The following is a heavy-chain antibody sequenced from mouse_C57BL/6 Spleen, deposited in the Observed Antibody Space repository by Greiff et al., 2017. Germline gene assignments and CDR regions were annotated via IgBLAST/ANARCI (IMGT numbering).Heavy chain of an antibody. J-gene: IGHJ4*01. CDR1: GYTFTSYW. D-gene: IGHD2-5*01. Sequence: VQLQQPGAELVKPGASVKMSCKASGYTFTSYWITWVKQRPGQGLEWIGDIYPGSGGTNYNEKFKSKATLTVDTSSSTAYMQLSSLTSEDSAVYYCARPDYSNYGAMDYWGQGTSVTVSS. CDR3: ARPDYSNYGAMDY. CDR2: IYPGSGGT. V-gene: IGHV1-55*01.